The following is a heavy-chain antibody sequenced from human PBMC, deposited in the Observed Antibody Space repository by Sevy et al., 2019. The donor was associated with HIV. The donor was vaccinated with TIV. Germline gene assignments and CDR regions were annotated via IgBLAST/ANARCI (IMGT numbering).Heavy chain of an antibody. CDR1: GASINTPYS. D-gene: IGHD3-10*01. J-gene: IGHJ5*02. CDR2: IYHTGST. V-gene: IGHV4-30-2*01. Sequence: SETLSLTCALSGASINTPYSWTWIRQPPGKGLEWIGYIYHTGSTNYNPSLRSRITISVDKSKNQFSLKVNSMIAEDTAVYYCAGVRADTGFDPWGQGIQVTVSS. CDR3: AGVRADTGFDP.